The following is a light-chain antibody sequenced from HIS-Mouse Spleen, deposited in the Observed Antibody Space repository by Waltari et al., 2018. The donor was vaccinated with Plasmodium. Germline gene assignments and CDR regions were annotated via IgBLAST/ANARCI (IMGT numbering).Light chain of an antibody. V-gene: IGKV1-39*01. J-gene: IGKJ1*01. Sequence: DIQMTQSPSSLSASVGDRVTITCRASQSISSYLNWYQQKPGKAPKLRIYAASSLQSGVTGRFSGSGAVTDFTLTISSLQPEDFATDYCQQSYSTWTFGQGTKVEIK. CDR3: QQSYSTWT. CDR2: AAS. CDR1: QSISSY.